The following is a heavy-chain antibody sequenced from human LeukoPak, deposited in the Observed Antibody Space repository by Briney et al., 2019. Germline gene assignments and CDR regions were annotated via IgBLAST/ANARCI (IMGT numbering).Heavy chain of an antibody. CDR1: GFTFSSYE. CDR3: ARDLPYYYGSGTFGSGDDY. D-gene: IGHD3-10*01. V-gene: IGHV3-48*03. CDR2: ISSSGSTI. Sequence: GGSLRLSCAASGFTFSSYEMNWVRQAPGKGLEWVSYISSSGSTIYYADSVKGRFTISRDNAKNSLYLQMNSLGAEDTAVYYCARDLPYYYGSGTFGSGDDYWGQGTLVTVSS. J-gene: IGHJ4*02.